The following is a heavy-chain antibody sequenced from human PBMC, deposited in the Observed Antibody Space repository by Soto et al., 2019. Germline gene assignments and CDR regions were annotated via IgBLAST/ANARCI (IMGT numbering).Heavy chain of an antibody. J-gene: IGHJ4*02. Sequence: SETLSLTCTVSGVSMSGFYCSWIWQPPGKGLEWIGYIYYSGSTNYNPSLRSRLSISLDTSKNQFFLKLSSVTAADTAVYYCARVGILTGYLDHWGQGIPVTVSS. CDR2: IYYSGST. CDR3: ARVGILTGYLDH. CDR1: GVSMSGFY. V-gene: IGHV4-59*08. D-gene: IGHD3-9*01.